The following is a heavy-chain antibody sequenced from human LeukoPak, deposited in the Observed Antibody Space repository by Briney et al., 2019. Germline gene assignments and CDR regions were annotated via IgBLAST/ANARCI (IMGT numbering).Heavy chain of an antibody. Sequence: GGSLRLSCAASGFTVSSNYMSWVRQAPGKGLEWVAVISYDGSNKYYADSVKGRFTISRDNSKNTLYLQMNSLRAEDTAVYYCAKDGFDSGDIVVVPAAYWGQGTLVTVSS. J-gene: IGHJ4*02. CDR2: ISYDGSNK. V-gene: IGHV3-30*18. D-gene: IGHD2-2*01. CDR1: GFTVSSNY. CDR3: AKDGFDSGDIVVVPAAY.